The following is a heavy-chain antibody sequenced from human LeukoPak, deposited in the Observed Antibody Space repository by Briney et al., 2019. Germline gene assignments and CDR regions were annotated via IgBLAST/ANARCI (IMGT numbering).Heavy chain of an antibody. CDR2: IKGDGSEK. CDR3: ARDGSGIGNYFDY. D-gene: IGHD3-10*01. Sequence: GGSLRLSCAASGFTFSSYWMTWVRQAPGKGLEWVGNIKGDGSEKYYVDSVKGRFTISRDNAKNSLYLQMNSLRAEDTVVYYCARDGSGIGNYFDYWGQGTLVTVSS. V-gene: IGHV3-7*01. CDR1: GFTFSSYW. J-gene: IGHJ4*02.